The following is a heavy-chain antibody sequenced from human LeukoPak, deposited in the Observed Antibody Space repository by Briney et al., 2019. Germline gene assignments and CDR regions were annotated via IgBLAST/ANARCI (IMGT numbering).Heavy chain of an antibody. V-gene: IGHV4-59*08. CDR2: IYYSGRT. CDR1: GGXXSXYY. CDR3: AXHTDDLGYFQH. D-gene: IGHD3-16*01. J-gene: IGHJ1*01. Sequence: PSETLSLTCTVSGGXXSXYYXSXIXXPPXXXLEWIGYIYYSGRTKYTPSLKSRVTISVDTSKNQFSLKLSSVTAADTAVXXCAXHTDDLGYFQHWGQGTLVTVSS.